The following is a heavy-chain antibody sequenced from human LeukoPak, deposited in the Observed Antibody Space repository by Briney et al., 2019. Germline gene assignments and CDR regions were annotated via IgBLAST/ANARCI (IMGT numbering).Heavy chain of an antibody. D-gene: IGHD6-13*01. Sequence: ASVKVSCKASGYTFTSYYMHWVRQAPGQGLEWMGWMNPNSGNTGYAQKFQGRVTMTRNTSISTAYMELSSLRSEDTAVYYCARGDLIAANDYWGQGTLVTVSS. J-gene: IGHJ4*02. V-gene: IGHV1-8*02. CDR3: ARGDLIAANDY. CDR2: MNPNSGNT. CDR1: GYTFTSYY.